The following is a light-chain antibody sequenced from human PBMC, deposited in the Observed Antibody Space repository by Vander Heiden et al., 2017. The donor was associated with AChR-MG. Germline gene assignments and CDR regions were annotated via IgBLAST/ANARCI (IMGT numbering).Light chain of an antibody. V-gene: IGLV1-44*01. CDR3: AAWDDSLNGRWV. J-gene: IGLJ3*02. CDR1: SSNIGSNI. CDR2: SNN. Sequence: HSVLTQPPSASGTPGQRVTISCSGSSSNIGSNIVNWYQHLPGTAPKLLSYSNNERPSGVPDRFSGSKSGTSASLAISGLQSEDEADYYCAAWDDSLNGRWVFGGGTKLTVL.